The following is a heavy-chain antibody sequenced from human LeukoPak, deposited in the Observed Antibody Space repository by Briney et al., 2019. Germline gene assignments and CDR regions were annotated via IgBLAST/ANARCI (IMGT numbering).Heavy chain of an antibody. CDR3: ARDANQEVAARSPYYYYMDV. D-gene: IGHD2-15*01. J-gene: IGHJ6*03. V-gene: IGHV4-4*07. CDR2: IYTSGST. Sequence: SETLSLTGTVSDDSITMYYWSWIRQPAGKGLEWIGRIYTSGSTKYNPSLKSRVTISVDTSKNQFSLKLSSVTAADTAVYYCARDANQEVAARSPYYYYMDVWGKGTTVTISS. CDR1: DDSITMYY.